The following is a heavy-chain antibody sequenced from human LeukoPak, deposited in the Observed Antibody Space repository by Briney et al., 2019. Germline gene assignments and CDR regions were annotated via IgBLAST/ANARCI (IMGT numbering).Heavy chain of an antibody. J-gene: IGHJ4*02. CDR2: ISSSGSTI. D-gene: IGHD3-16*01. Sequence: GGSLRLSCAASGFTFSSYEMNWVRQAPGKGLEWVSYISSSGSTIYYADSVKGRFTISGDNAKNSLYLQMNSLRAEDTAVYYCARDIRRLWGVFDYWGREPWSPSPQ. CDR3: ARDIRRLWGVFDY. V-gene: IGHV3-48*03. CDR1: GFTFSSYE.